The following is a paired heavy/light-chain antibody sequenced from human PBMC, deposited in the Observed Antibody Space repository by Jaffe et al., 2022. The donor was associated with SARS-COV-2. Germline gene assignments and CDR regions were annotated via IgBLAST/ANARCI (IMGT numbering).Heavy chain of an antibody. CDR2: INHSGST. D-gene: IGHD1-26*01. CDR3: ARGAGRIVGATLGGTNWFDP. CDR1: GGSFSGYY. J-gene: IGHJ5*02. V-gene: IGHV4-34*01. Sequence: QVQLQQWGAGLLKPSETLSLTCAVYGGSFSGYYWSWIRQPPGKGLEWIGEINHSGSTNYNPSLKSRVTISVDTSKNQFSLKLSSVTAADTAVYYCARGAGRIVGATLGGTNWFDPWGQGTLVTVSS.
Light chain of an antibody. CDR3: QQYGSSPGT. CDR1: QSVSSSY. CDR2: GAS. V-gene: IGKV3-20*01. Sequence: EIVLTQSPGTLSLSPGERATLSCRASQSVSSSYLAWYQQKPGQAPRLLIYGASSRATGIPDRFSGSGSGTDFTLTISRLEPEDFAVYYCQQYGSSPGTFGGGTKVEIK. J-gene: IGKJ4*01.